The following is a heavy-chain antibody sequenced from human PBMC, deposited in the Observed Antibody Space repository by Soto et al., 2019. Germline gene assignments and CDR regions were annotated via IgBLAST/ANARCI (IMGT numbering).Heavy chain of an antibody. V-gene: IGHV3-15*07. J-gene: IGHJ6*02. Sequence: GGSLRLSCAASGLTFSDAWMNWVRQAPGKGLEWVGRIKSKTSGGTADYAAPVKGRFTISRDDSKTTLYLQMNSLRAEDTAVYYCASLYGSGSYFGYYYGMDVWGQGTTVTVSS. CDR3: ASLYGSGSYFGYYYGMDV. CDR1: GLTFSDAW. D-gene: IGHD3-10*01. CDR2: IKSKTSGGTA.